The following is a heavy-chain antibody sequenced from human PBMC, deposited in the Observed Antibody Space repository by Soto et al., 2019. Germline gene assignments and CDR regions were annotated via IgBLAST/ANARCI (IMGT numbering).Heavy chain of an antibody. CDR3: ASGGSPDY. CDR2: IKQDGREK. V-gene: IGHV3-7*03. CDR1: VFTFSSYW. D-gene: IGHD1-26*01. J-gene: IGHJ4*02. Sequence: PCWSLRRSCAASVFTFSSYWMSCVRHSPGKGLEWVANIKQDGREKYYVDSVKGRFTISRDNAKNPLYLQMNIPRAEDTAVYYCASGGSPDYWGQGTLVTVSS.